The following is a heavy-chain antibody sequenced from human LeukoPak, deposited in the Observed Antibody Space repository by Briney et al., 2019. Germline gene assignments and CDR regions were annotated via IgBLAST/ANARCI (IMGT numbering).Heavy chain of an antibody. CDR3: AKAPSSGWYPYYFDY. J-gene: IGHJ4*02. V-gene: IGHV3-23*01. Sequence: GGSLRLSCTASGFTFSSYATSWVRQAPGKGLEWVSAISGSGSSTFYADSVKGRSTISRDNSKNTLYLQMNSLRAEDTAVYYCAKAPSSGWYPYYFDYWGQGTLVTVSS. D-gene: IGHD6-19*01. CDR1: GFTFSSYA. CDR2: ISGSGSST.